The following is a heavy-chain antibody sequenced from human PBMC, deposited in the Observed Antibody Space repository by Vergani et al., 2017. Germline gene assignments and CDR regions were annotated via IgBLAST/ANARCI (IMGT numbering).Heavy chain of an antibody. Sequence: QVQLQESGPGLVKPSETLSLTCTVSGGSISSYYWSWIRQPPGKGLEWIGYIYYSGSTNYNPSLKGRVTISVDTSKNQFSLKLSSVTAADTAVYYCARGIYGDYVSYYGMDVWGQGTTVTVSS. V-gene: IGHV4-59*01. CDR3: ARGIYGDYVSYYGMDV. D-gene: IGHD4-17*01. CDR1: GGSISSYY. J-gene: IGHJ6*02. CDR2: IYYSGST.